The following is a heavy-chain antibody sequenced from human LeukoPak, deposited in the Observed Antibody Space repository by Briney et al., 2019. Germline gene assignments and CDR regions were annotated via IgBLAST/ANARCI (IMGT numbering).Heavy chain of an antibody. Sequence: GGSLRLSCAASGFTFSSYAMSWVRHAPGEGLEWVSAISDSGGTTYYADSVKGRFTISRDNSKNTLYLQMNSLRGEDAAVYYCAKITRGYCSSTACPNWFDPWGQGTLVTVSS. CDR2: ISDSGGTT. V-gene: IGHV3-23*01. CDR3: AKITRGYCSSTACPNWFDP. D-gene: IGHD2-2*01. CDR1: GFTFSSYA. J-gene: IGHJ5*02.